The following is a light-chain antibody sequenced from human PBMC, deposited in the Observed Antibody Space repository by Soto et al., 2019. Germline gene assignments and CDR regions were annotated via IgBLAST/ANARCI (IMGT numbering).Light chain of an antibody. J-gene: IGLJ1*01. V-gene: IGLV2-14*03. CDR1: SSDVGGYNY. CDR2: DVT. Sequence: QSALPQPDSVSGSPGQSITISCTGTSSDVGGYNYVSWYQQHPGKAPKLMIYDVTNRPSGGSNRFSGSKSGNTASLTISGLQAEDEADYYCSSYTGSNTLEVFGTGTKLTVL. CDR3: SSYTGSNTLEV.